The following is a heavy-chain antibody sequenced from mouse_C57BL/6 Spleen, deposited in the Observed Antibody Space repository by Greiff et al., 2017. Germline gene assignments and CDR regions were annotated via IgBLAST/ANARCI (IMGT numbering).Heavy chain of an antibody. V-gene: IGHV5-16*01. Sequence: VKLMESEGGLVQPGSSMKLSCTASGFTFSDYYMAWVRQVPEKGLEWVANINYDGSSTYYLDSLKSRFIISRDNAKNILYLQMSSLKSEDTATYYCARLRRRDYYAMDYWGQGTSVTVSS. CDR2: INYDGSST. J-gene: IGHJ4*01. CDR3: ARLRRRDYYAMDY. CDR1: GFTFSDYY. D-gene: IGHD2-12*01.